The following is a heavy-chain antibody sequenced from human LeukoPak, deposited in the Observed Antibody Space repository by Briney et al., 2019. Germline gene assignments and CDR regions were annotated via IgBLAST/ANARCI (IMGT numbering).Heavy chain of an antibody. CDR2: IGATT. CDR3: AKDDGLHNFDY. V-gene: IGHV3-23*01. Sequence: GGSLRLSCSASGFTFSIYAIHWVHQAPGKGLEWVSAIGATTYYSDSVKGRFTISRDNSKNTLYLQMNSLRAEDTAVYYCAKDDGLHNFDYWGQGTLVTVSS. D-gene: IGHD4-11*01. CDR1: GFTFSIYA. J-gene: IGHJ4*02.